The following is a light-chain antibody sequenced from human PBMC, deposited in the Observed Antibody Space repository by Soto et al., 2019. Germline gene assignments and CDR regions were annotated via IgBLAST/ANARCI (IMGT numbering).Light chain of an antibody. CDR1: QSVSSDY. CDR2: GAS. CDR3: QQHGSS. J-gene: IGKJ4*01. V-gene: IGKV3-20*01. Sequence: ERVLTQSPGTLALSPGERATLSCRASQSVSSDYLAWYQQKPGQPPRLLIYGASSRATGVPERFSGSGSGTDFTLTISSLEPEDFAVYYCQQHGSSFDGGTKVEIK.